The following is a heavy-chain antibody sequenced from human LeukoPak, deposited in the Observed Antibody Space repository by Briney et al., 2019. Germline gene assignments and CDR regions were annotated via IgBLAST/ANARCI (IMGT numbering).Heavy chain of an antibody. V-gene: IGHV1-18*01. CDR2: ISAYNGNT. CDR1: GYTFTSYG. J-gene: IGHJ3*02. Sequence: ASVKVSCKASGYTFTSYGISWVRQAPGQGLEWMGWISAYNGNTNYAQKLQGRVTMTRDTSISTAYMELSRLRSDDTAVYYCARVTRYQLLSGAFDIWGQGTMVTVSS. CDR3: ARVTRYQLLSGAFDI. D-gene: IGHD2-2*01.